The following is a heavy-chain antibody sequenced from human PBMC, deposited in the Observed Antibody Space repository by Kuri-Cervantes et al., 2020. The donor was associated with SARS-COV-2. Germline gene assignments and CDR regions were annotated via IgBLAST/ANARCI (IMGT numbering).Heavy chain of an antibody. CDR2: IKCDGSEK. CDR3: AKDRGYSSSWYWVFDY. J-gene: IGHJ4*02. Sequence: GGSLRLSCAASGFTFSSSWMHWVCQAPEKGLEWVADIKCDGSEKYYVDSVKGRLTISRDNAKNSLYLQVNSLRAEDMTVYYCAKDRGYSSSWYWVFDYWGQGTLVTVSS. D-gene: IGHD6-13*01. V-gene: IGHV3-52*01. CDR1: GFTFSSSW.